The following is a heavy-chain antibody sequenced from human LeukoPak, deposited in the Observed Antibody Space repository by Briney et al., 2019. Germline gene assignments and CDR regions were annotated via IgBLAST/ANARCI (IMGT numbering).Heavy chain of an antibody. D-gene: IGHD1-1*01. Sequence: SDTLSLTCAVSGYSISSSNWWGWIRQPPGKGLEWIGYIFYSGSAYYNPSLKSRVTMSIDTSKNQFSLKLNSVTAVDTAVYYCARTALDTTTYFHYWGQGTLVTVSS. J-gene: IGHJ4*02. CDR2: IFYSGSA. V-gene: IGHV4-28*01. CDR1: GYSISSSNW. CDR3: ARTALDTTTYFHY.